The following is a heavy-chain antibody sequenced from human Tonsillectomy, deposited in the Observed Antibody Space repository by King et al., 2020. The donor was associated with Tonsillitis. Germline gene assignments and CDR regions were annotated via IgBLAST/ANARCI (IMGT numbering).Heavy chain of an antibody. V-gene: IGHV1-46*01. CDR1: GYTFTSYY. D-gene: IGHD4-17*01. J-gene: IGHJ4*02. Sequence: VQLVESGAEVKKPGASVKVSCKASGYTFTSYYMHWVRQTPGQGLECMGIINPSGGSTSYAQKFQGRVTMTRDTSTSTVYMELSSLRSEETAVYYCARVSHDYGDYASSVWGQGTLVTVSS. CDR3: ARVSHDYGDYASSV. CDR2: INPSGGST.